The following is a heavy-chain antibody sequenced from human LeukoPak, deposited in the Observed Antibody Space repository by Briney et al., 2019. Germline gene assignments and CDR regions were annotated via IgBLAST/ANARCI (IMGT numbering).Heavy chain of an antibody. Sequence: ASVKVSCKASGYTFTSYGISWVRQAPGQGLEWMGWISAYNGNTNYAQKLQGRVTMTTDTSTSTAFMELRSLRSDDTAVYYCARRGYTSSWYYFDYWGQGTLVTASS. CDR2: ISAYNGNT. CDR3: ARRGYTSSWYYFDY. CDR1: GYTFTSYG. V-gene: IGHV1-18*01. J-gene: IGHJ4*02. D-gene: IGHD6-13*01.